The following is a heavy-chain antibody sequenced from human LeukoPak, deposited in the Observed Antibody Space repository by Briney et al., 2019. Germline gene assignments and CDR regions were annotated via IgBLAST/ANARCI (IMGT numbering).Heavy chain of an antibody. CDR2: INSDGSST. V-gene: IGHV3-74*01. CDR1: GFTFSSYW. CDR3: ATVSGYFDY. J-gene: IGHJ4*02. Sequence: GGSLRLSCAASGFTFSSYWMHWVRHAPGKVLVWVSRINSDGSSTSYADSVKGRFTISRDNAKNTLYLQMNSLRAEDTAVYYCATVSGYFDYWGQGTLVTVSS.